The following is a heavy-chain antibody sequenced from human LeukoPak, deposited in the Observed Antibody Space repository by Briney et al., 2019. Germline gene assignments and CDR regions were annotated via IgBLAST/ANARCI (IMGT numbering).Heavy chain of an antibody. Sequence: FGTANYAQKFQGRVTITADESTSTAYMELSSLRSEDTAVYYCARDFWRGGLQSPAYYYMDVWGKGTTVTVSS. CDR2: FGTA. J-gene: IGHJ6*03. CDR3: ARDFWRGGLQSPAYYYMDV. D-gene: IGHD4-11*01. V-gene: IGHV1-69*01.